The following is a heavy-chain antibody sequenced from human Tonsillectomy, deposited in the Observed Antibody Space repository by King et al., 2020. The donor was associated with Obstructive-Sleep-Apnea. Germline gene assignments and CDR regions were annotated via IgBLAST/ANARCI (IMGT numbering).Heavy chain of an antibody. CDR3: AAGGVIVSSGYYFDN. CDR1: GGTFSSYT. V-gene: IGHV1-69*01. D-gene: IGHD3-16*02. J-gene: IGHJ4*02. Sequence: QLVQSGAEVRKPGSSVKVSCKASGGTFSSYTLNWVRQAPGQGLEWMGGIIPIFGTTNYAQKFQGRVTITADESTSTAHMELSSLRSEDTAVYYCAAGGVIVSSGYYFDNWGQGTLVTVSS. CDR2: IIPIFGTT.